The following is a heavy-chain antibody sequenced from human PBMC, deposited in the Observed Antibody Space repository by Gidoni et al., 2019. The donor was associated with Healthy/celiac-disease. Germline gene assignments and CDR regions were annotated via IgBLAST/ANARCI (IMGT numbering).Heavy chain of an antibody. CDR1: GYTFTSYY. CDR2: INPSGGST. Sequence: QVQLVQSGAEVKKPGASVKVSCKASGYTFTSYYMHWVRQAPGQGLEWMGIINPSGGSTSYAQKFQGGVTMTRDTSTSTVYMELSSLRSEDTAVYYCAAGGGPFDAFDIWGQGTMVTVSS. V-gene: IGHV1-46*01. J-gene: IGHJ3*02. CDR3: AAGGGPFDAFDI.